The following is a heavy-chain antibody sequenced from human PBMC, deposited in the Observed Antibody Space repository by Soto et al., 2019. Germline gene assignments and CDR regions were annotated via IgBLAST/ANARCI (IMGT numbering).Heavy chain of an antibody. CDR1: GDSVRNQY. CDR3: ARELPSEYQGAYYMDV. D-gene: IGHD1-26*01. Sequence: SETLSLTCTVSGDSVRNQYWSWIRRPPGRGLEWIGYIYRSGSTKYNPSLKSRLTISVDTSKNQFPLKLSSVTAADTAVYYCARELPSEYQGAYYMDVWGKGTKVTVSS. J-gene: IGHJ6*03. V-gene: IGHV4-59*02. CDR2: IYRSGST.